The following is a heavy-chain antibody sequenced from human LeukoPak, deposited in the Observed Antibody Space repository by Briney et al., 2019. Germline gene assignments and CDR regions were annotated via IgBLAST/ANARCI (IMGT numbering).Heavy chain of an antibody. Sequence: ASVKVSCKASGYTFTGYYIHWVRQAPGQGLEWMGWINPNSGGTNYAQKFQGRVTMTRDTSISTAYMELSRLRSDDTAVYYCARPRAAARNWFDPWGQGTLVTVSS. CDR3: ARPRAAARNWFDP. CDR2: INPNSGGT. V-gene: IGHV1-2*02. CDR1: GYTFTGYY. J-gene: IGHJ5*02. D-gene: IGHD6-13*01.